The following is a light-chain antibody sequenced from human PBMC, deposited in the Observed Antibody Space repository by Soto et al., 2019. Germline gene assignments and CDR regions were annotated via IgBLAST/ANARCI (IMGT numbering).Light chain of an antibody. CDR3: CSYAGDSNFV. V-gene: IGLV2-23*01. Sequence: QSVLTQPASVSGSPGQSITISCTGTSGDVGTYNLVSWYQQHPGKAPKLIIYEGIKRPSGVSNRFSGSKSGNTASLTISGLLAEEESDYYCCSYAGDSNFVFGTGTKVTVL. CDR2: EGI. J-gene: IGLJ1*01. CDR1: SGDVGTYNL.